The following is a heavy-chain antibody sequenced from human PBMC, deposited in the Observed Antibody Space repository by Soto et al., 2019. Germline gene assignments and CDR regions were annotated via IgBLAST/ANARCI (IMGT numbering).Heavy chain of an antibody. V-gene: IGHV3-23*01. J-gene: IGHJ4*02. CDR1: GFTFSSYA. CDR2: ISGSGGST. D-gene: IGHD6-13*01. CDR3: AKDQSRIAASPSDY. Sequence: EVQLLESGGGLVQPGGSLRLSCAASGFTFSSYAMNWVRQAPGKGLDWVSAISGSGGSTYYADSVKGRFTISRANSKNTLYLQMNSLRAKDTAVYYCAKDQSRIAASPSDYWGQGTLVTVSS.